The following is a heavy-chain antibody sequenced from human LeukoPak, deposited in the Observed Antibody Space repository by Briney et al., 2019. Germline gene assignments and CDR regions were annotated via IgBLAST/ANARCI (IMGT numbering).Heavy chain of an antibody. Sequence: SETLSLTCTVSGGSISSGGYYWSWIRQHPGKGLEWIGYIYYSGSTYYNPSLKSRVTISVDTSKNQFSLKLSSVTAADTAVYYCARGGRYDSSGLFDYWGRGTLVPVSS. CDR2: IYYSGST. V-gene: IGHV4-31*03. J-gene: IGHJ4*02. CDR1: GGSISSGGYY. D-gene: IGHD3-22*01. CDR3: ARGGRYDSSGLFDY.